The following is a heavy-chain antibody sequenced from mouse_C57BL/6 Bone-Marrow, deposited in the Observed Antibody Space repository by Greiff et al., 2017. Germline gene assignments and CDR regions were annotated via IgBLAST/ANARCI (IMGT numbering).Heavy chain of an antibody. Sequence: DVKLVESGGGLVKPGGSLKLSCAASGFTFSDYGMHWVRQAPEKGLEWVAYISSGSSTIYYADTVEGRFTISRDNAKNTLFLQMTSLRSEDTAMYYCAITGTFAYWGQGTLVTVSA. CDR3: AITGTFAY. CDR2: ISSGSSTI. V-gene: IGHV5-17*01. D-gene: IGHD4-1*01. CDR1: GFTFSDYG. J-gene: IGHJ3*01.